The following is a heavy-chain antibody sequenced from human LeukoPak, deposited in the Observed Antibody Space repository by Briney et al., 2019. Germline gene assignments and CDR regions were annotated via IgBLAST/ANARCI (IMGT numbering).Heavy chain of an antibody. CDR2: INPNSGGT. CDR1: GYTFTGYY. V-gene: IGHV1-2*02. J-gene: IGHJ4*02. CDR3: ARDEYCSGGSCLPNFDY. D-gene: IGHD2-15*01. Sequence: ASVKVSCKASGYTFTGYYMHWVRQAPGQGLEWMGWINPNSGGTNYAQKFQGRVTMTRDTSTSTVYMELSSLRSEDTAVYYCARDEYCSGGSCLPNFDYWGQGTLVTVSS.